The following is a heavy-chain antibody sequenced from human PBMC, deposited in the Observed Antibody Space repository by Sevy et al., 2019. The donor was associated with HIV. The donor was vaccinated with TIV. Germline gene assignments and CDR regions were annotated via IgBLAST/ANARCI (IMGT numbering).Heavy chain of an antibody. CDR1: GFTFSSDS. CDR3: ARESYSPSWFDP. J-gene: IGHJ5*02. Sequence: GGSLRLSCAASGFTFSSDSMNWVRQAPGKGLEWISYISGSSSTIEYADSVKGRFTISRDNAKNSLYLQMSSLRDEDTAVYYCARESYSPSWFDPWGQGTLVTVSS. D-gene: IGHD5-12*01. CDR2: ISGSSSTI. V-gene: IGHV3-48*02.